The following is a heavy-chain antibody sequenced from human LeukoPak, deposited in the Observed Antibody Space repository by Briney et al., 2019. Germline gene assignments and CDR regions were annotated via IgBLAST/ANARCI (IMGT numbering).Heavy chain of an antibody. Sequence: GGSLRLSCAASGFTFNNAWMSWVRQAPGKGLEWLGRIKSKTEGGTTDYAAPVKGRFTISRDDSKNTLYLQMNSLRAEDTAVYYCARGPSGYHNTGGQGTLVTVSS. CDR1: GFTFNNAW. CDR2: IKSKTEGGTT. V-gene: IGHV3-15*01. D-gene: IGHD5-12*01. CDR3: ARGPSGYHNT. J-gene: IGHJ4*02.